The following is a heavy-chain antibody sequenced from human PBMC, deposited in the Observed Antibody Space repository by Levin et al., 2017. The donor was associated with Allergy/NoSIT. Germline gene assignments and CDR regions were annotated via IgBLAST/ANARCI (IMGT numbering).Heavy chain of an antibody. Sequence: HPGGSLRLSCAASGFTFTHYAIHWVRQAPGKGLEWLTVISPDGNNQDYADSVKGRFAISRDNSKNTVYLQMNSLRGEDTAVYYCARAAYSISWYGCGSDPWGQGTLVTVSS. J-gene: IGHJ5*02. D-gene: IGHD6-13*01. CDR1: GFTFTHYA. V-gene: IGHV3-30*09. CDR3: ARAAYSISWYGCGSDP. CDR2: ISPDGNNQ.